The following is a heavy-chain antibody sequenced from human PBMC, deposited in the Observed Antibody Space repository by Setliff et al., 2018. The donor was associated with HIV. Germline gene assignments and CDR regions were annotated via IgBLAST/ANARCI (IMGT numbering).Heavy chain of an antibody. CDR2: IDYSEST. Sequence: PSETLSLTCTVSGGSISSNNYYWGWIRQPPGKGLEWIGSIDYSESTKYNPSLNSRGTISLDKPKNEISLKVTSVTAADTAVYYCARHNVITYGGLIYDYLYYGLDVWGRGTPVTVSS. J-gene: IGHJ6*02. CDR3: ARHNVITYGGLIYDYLYYGLDV. CDR1: GGSISSNNYY. V-gene: IGHV4-39*07. D-gene: IGHD3-16*02.